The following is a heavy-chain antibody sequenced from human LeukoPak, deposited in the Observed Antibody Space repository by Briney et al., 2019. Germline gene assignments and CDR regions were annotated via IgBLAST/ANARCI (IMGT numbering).Heavy chain of an antibody. D-gene: IGHD1-26*01. CDR3: ASESQGALDAFDI. V-gene: IGHV3-48*04. J-gene: IGHJ3*02. CDR2: ISSSSSTI. CDR1: GFTFSSYS. Sequence: PGGSLRLSCAASGFTFSSYSMNWVRQAPGKGLEWVSYISSSSSTIYYADSVKGRFTISRDNAKNSLYLQMNSLRAEDTAVYYCASESQGALDAFDIWGQGIMVTVSS.